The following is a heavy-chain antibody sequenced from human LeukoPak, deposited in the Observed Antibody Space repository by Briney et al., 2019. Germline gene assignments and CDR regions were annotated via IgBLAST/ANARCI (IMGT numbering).Heavy chain of an antibody. CDR2: INHSGST. Sequence: SETLSLTCAVYGGSFSGYYWSWIRQPPGKGLEWIGEINHSGSTNYNPSLKSRVTISVDTSKNQFSLKLSSVTAADTAVYYCARLKRGYSYGYYYYYSMDVWGQGTTVTVSS. J-gene: IGHJ6*02. V-gene: IGHV4-34*01. D-gene: IGHD5-18*01. CDR1: GGSFSGYY. CDR3: ARLKRGYSYGYYYYYSMDV.